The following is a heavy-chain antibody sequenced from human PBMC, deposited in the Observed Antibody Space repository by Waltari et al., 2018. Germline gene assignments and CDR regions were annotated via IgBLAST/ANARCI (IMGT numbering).Heavy chain of an antibody. CDR2: TIPIFGSP. J-gene: IGHJ3*02. CDR3: VRRKLGEAFDI. Sequence: QVQLVQSGAEGKTPGSPVGVSCRASGAYFGRYAINWVRQAPGQGLEWMGGTIPIFGSPMYAPKFQGRVSITADELTYTVYMELNSLRSDDTAIYYCVRRKLGEAFDIWGQGTMVIVSS. CDR1: GAYFGRYA. V-gene: IGHV1-69*12. D-gene: IGHD3-16*01.